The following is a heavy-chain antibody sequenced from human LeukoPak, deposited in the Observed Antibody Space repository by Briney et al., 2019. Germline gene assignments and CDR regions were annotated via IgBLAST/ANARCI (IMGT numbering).Heavy chain of an antibody. D-gene: IGHD6-6*01. Sequence: PSETLSLTSTVSGGSISGSYWSWIRQPPGKGLEWIGYIYYSGTTNYNPSLKSRVTISVDTSKNQFSLKLSPVTAADTAVYYRARPPTDSRSHHYRGQGTLVTVSS. CDR1: GGSISGSY. J-gene: IGHJ4*02. V-gene: IGHV4-59*08. CDR3: ARPPTDSRSHHY. CDR2: IYYSGTT.